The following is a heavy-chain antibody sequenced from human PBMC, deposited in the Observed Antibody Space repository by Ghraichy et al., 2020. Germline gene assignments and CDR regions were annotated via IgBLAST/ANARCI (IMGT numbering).Heavy chain of an antibody. CDR3: ARGQKVRDGYNSYLPDY. CDR2: INHSGST. Sequence: SETLSLTCAVYGGSFSGYYWSWIRQPPGKGLEWIGEINHSGSTNYNPSLKSRVTISVDTSKNQFSLKLSSVTAADTAVYYCARGQKVRDGYNSYLPDYWGQGTLVTVSS. J-gene: IGHJ4*02. V-gene: IGHV4-34*01. CDR1: GGSFSGYY. D-gene: IGHD5-24*01.